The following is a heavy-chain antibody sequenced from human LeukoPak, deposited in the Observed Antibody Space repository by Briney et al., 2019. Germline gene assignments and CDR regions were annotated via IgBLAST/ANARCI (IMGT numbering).Heavy chain of an antibody. D-gene: IGHD5-12*01. CDR1: GGSMSSGSSY. Sequence: PSETLSLTCTVSGGSMSSGSSYWGWIRQPPGKGLEWIGTICYSGSTYYNPSLKSRVTISADTSKNQFSLKLSSVTAADTAVYYCARTRGYSGYVDAYDIWGQGTMVTVFS. J-gene: IGHJ3*02. CDR2: ICYSGST. CDR3: ARTRGYSGYVDAYDI. V-gene: IGHV4-39*01.